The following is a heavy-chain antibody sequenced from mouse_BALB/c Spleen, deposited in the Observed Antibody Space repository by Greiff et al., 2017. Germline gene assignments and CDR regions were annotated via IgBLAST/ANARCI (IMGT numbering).Heavy chain of an antibody. D-gene: IGHD2-14*01. V-gene: IGHV1-18*01. CDR2: INPNNGGT. CDR3: AREAYYRYEFAY. Sequence: VQLQQSGPELVKPGASVKIPCKASGYTFTDYNMDWVKQSHGKSLEWIGDINPNNGGTIYNQKFKGKATLTVDKSSSTAYMELRSLTSEDTAVYYCAREAYYRYEFAYWGQGTLVTVSA. J-gene: IGHJ3*01. CDR1: GYTFTDYN.